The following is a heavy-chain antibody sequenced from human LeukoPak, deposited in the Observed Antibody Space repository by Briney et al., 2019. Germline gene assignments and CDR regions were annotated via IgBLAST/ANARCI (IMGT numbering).Heavy chain of an antibody. Sequence: GGSLRLSCAASGFTFSSYAMNWVRQAPGKGLEWISYISSSSSTIYYADSVKGRFTISRDNAESSLYLQMNSLRAEDTAVYYCARNGASSGRPYHFDYWGQGTLVTVSS. CDR2: ISSSSSTI. D-gene: IGHD6-19*01. J-gene: IGHJ4*02. V-gene: IGHV3-48*01. CDR1: GFTFSSYA. CDR3: ARNGASSGRPYHFDY.